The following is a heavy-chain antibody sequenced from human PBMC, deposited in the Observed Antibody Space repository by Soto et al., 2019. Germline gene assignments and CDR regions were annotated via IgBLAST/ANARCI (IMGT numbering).Heavy chain of an antibody. CDR2: ISYSGST. CDR1: GVSISSDAYY. CDR3: ERYSFRDTWSKFDY. J-gene: IGHJ4*02. V-gene: IGHV4-31*11. Sequence: TLSLTCAVSGVSISSDAYYWSWIRQHPGKGLEWIGYISYSGSTYYNPSLKSRVTMSVDTSKNQFSLKLTSVTAADTAVYYCERYSFRDTWSKFDYWGQGTLVTVSS. D-gene: IGHD1-26*01.